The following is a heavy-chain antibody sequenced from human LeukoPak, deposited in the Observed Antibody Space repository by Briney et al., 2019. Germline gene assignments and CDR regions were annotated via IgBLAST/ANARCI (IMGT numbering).Heavy chain of an antibody. CDR1: GGSFSGYY. CDR2: INHSRST. CDR3: ARETFYYDTSGSRFDGFDI. V-gene: IGHV4-34*01. J-gene: IGHJ3*02. D-gene: IGHD3-22*01. Sequence: SETLSLTCAVYGGSFSGYYWSWIRQPPGKGLEWIGGINHSRSTNYNPSLKSRVTISVDTSKNQFSLKLRSVTAADTAVYYCARETFYYDTSGSRFDGFDIWGQGTMVTVSS.